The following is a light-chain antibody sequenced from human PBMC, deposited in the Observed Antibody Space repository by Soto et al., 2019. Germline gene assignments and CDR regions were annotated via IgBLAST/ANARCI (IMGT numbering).Light chain of an antibody. CDR3: CAYAGSHNYV. J-gene: IGLJ1*01. V-gene: IGLV2-23*02. Sequence: QSALTQPASVSGSPGQSITISCTGTSSVVGTYILVSWYQQHPGNAPQLMIYEVNKRPSGDSNRFSDSKSGNTASLTISGLQAEDEADYYCCAYAGSHNYVFGNGTKVTVL. CDR1: SSVVGTYIL. CDR2: EVN.